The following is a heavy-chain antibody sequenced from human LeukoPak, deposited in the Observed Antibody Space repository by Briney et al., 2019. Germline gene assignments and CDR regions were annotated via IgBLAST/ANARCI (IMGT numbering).Heavy chain of an antibody. Sequence: GGSLRLSCAASGFTVSSSYMSWVRQAPGKGLEWVSVIYSGGSTYYADSVKGRFTISRDNSKNTLYLQMNSLRAEDTAVYYCARIIAAAGADAFDIWGQGTMVTVSS. CDR1: GFTVSSSY. CDR2: IYSGGST. D-gene: IGHD6-13*01. V-gene: IGHV3-53*01. J-gene: IGHJ3*02. CDR3: ARIIAAAGADAFDI.